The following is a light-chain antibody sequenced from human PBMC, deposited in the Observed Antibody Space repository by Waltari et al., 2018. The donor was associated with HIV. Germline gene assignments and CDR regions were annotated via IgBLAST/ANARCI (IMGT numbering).Light chain of an antibody. J-gene: IGLJ1*01. V-gene: IGLV2-23*02. CDR3: CSYAGSRTYV. Sequence: QSALTQPASVSGSPGQSITISCTGTSSDVGSYNLVSWYQQYPGKVPKLMIYEVTKRPSGVSNLFSGSKSGNTASLTISGLQAEDEADYYCCSYAGSRTYVFGTGTKVPVL. CDR1: SSDVGSYNL. CDR2: EVT.